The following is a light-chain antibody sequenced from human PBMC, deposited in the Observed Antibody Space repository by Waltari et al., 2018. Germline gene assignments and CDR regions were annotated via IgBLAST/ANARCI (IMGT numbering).Light chain of an antibody. J-gene: IGKJ1*01. CDR1: QAIRID. Sequence: AIQLTQSPSSLSASAGDRFTITCRASQAIRIDSAWYQQKPGKAPNLLIYAASTLQSVVPLRFSASGSGTDFTLTISSLRPEDSATYYCLQDYNYPRTFGQGTKVEIK. CDR3: LQDYNYPRT. V-gene: IGKV1-6*01. CDR2: AAS.